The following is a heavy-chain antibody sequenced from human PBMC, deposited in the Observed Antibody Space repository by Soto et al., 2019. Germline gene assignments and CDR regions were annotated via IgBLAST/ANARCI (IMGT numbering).Heavy chain of an antibody. CDR3: ARDHHSGNTWSFDY. CDR2: IDWDDDK. V-gene: IGHV2-70*11. CDR1: GFSLSTSGMC. D-gene: IGHD1-1*01. Sequence: SGPTLVNPTQTLTLTCTFSGFSLSTSGMCVSWIRQPPGKALEWLARIDWDDDKYYSTSLKTRLTISKDTSKNQVVLTMTNMDPVDTATYYCARDHHSGNTWSFDYWGQGIQVTVSS. J-gene: IGHJ4*02.